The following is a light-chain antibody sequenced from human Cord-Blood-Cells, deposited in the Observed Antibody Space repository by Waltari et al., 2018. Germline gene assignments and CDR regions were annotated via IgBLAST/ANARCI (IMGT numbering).Light chain of an antibody. Sequence: SCRASQSVSSNLAWYQQKPGQAPRLLIYGASTRATGIPARFSGSGSGTEFTLTISSLQSEDFAVYYCQQYNNWPLWTFGQGTKVEIK. CDR3: QQYNNWPLWT. CDR1: QSVSSN. V-gene: IGKV3-15*01. J-gene: IGKJ1*01. CDR2: GAS.